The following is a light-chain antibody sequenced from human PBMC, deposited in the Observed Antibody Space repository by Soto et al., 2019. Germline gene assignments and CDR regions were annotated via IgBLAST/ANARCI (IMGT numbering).Light chain of an antibody. CDR2: EVN. V-gene: IGLV2-14*01. J-gene: IGLJ1*01. Sequence: QSALAQPASLSGSPGESITISCTGTSSDIGAYDYVSWFQQHPGKAPKLMISEVNNRPSGVSNRFSGSKSGNTAYLTISGLPVEDEAEYFCSPLTTTSTHVFGNGTKVTV. CDR3: SPLTTTSTHV. CDR1: SSDIGAYDY.